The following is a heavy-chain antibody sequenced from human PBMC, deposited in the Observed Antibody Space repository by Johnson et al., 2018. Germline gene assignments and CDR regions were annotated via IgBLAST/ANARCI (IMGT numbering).Heavy chain of an antibody. Sequence: QVQLVESGGGVVQXGRSLRLXCAASGFTFSSYGMHWVRQAPGKGLEWVAVISYDGSNKYYADSVKGRFTISRDNSKNTLYLQMNSLRAEDTAVYYCASAQYSSGWLRARRHYGMDVWGQGTTVTVSS. D-gene: IGHD6-19*01. J-gene: IGHJ6*02. V-gene: IGHV3-30*03. CDR2: ISYDGSNK. CDR1: GFTFSSYG. CDR3: ASAQYSSGWLRARRHYGMDV.